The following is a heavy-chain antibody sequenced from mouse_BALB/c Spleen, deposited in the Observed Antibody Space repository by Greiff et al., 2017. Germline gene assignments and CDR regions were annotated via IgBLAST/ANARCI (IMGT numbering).Heavy chain of an antibody. J-gene: IGHJ3*01. CDR1: GFSLTSSG. Sequence: QVQLQPSGPGLVAPSQSLSITCTVSGFSLTSSGVHWVRQPPGKGLEWLGVIWAGGSTNYNSALMSRLSISKDNSKSQVFLKMNSLQTDDTAMYYCAPDYDGLAYWGQGTLVTVSA. V-gene: IGHV2-9*02. D-gene: IGHD2-4*01. CDR2: IWAGGST. CDR3: APDYDGLAY.